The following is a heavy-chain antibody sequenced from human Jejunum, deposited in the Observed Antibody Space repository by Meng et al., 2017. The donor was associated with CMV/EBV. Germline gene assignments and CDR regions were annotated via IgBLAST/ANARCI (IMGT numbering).Heavy chain of an antibody. CDR3: ASDTISGHVIS. D-gene: IGHD3-9*01. J-gene: IGHJ5*02. Sequence: KASGYTFSDYGIGWVRQAPGQGLEWMGRINGDYAYPNDAQKFQGRVTMTTDTSTSTAYMELRSLREDDTAVYYCASDTISGHVISWGQGTLVTVSS. CDR1: GYTFSDYG. V-gene: IGHV1-18*01. CDR2: INGDYAYP.